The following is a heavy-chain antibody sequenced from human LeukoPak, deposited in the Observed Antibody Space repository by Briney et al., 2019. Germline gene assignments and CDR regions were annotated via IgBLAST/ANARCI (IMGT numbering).Heavy chain of an antibody. D-gene: IGHD2-2*01. J-gene: IGHJ4*02. CDR2: IKQDGSEK. CDR3: AREGDIVVVPDWFDY. Sequence: PGGSLRLSCAASGFTFSSYWMSWVRQAPGKGLEWVANIKQDGSEKYYVDSVKGRFTISRDNAKNSLYLQMNSLRAEDTAVYYCAREGDIVVVPDWFDYWGQGTLVTVSS. CDR1: GFTFSSYW. V-gene: IGHV3-7*01.